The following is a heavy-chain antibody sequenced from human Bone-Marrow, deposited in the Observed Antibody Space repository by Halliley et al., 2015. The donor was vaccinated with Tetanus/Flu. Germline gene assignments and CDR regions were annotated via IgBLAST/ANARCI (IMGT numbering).Heavy chain of an antibody. D-gene: IGHD3-10*01. V-gene: IGHV3-7*03. CDR2: INQDGGGK. Sequence: VAIINQDGGGKYYVDSVEGRFTISRDNAKNSMYLQLNSLRAEDTAVYYCARALSGGHYFDYWGQGTLVSVSS. J-gene: IGHJ4*02. CDR3: ARALSGGHYFDY.